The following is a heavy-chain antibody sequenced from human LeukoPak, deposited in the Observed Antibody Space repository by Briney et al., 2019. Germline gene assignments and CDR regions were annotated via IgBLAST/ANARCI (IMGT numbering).Heavy chain of an antibody. Sequence: GSGPTQMHLTQTLTLTCTFSGFSLRTSGGGVGGIRQPQGKALGWLALIYWNDDKRYSLSLKSRLTISKDTSENPVVLTMTNMDPVDTATYYCAHSPPPLRGGDHNWFDPWGQGTLVTASS. CDR2: IYWNDDK. CDR1: GFSLRTSGGG. D-gene: IGHD2-21*01. V-gene: IGHV2-5*01. CDR3: AHSPPPLRGGDHNWFDP. J-gene: IGHJ5*02.